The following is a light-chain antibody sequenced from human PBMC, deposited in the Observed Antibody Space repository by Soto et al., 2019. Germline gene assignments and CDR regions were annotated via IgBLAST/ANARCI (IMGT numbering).Light chain of an antibody. CDR1: QSVSSY. V-gene: IGKV3-11*01. CDR3: QQRSNWPPLT. J-gene: IGKJ4*01. Sequence: EIVLTQSPATLSLSPGERATLSCRASQSVSSYLAWYPQKPGQAPRLLIYDASNRATAIPAMFSGSGSGTDFTLTISSLEPEDFAVYYCQQRSNWPPLTFGGGTKVQIK. CDR2: DAS.